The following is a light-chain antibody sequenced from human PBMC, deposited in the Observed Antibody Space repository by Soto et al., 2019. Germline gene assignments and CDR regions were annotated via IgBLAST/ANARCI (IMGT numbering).Light chain of an antibody. Sequence: EIVLTQSPGTLSLSPCERATLSCRASQSVSSTYLAWYQQKPGQAPRLLIYGASTRAIGIADRFSGSGSGTDFTLTISRLEHEDFAVYYCQHSGSSPYTVGPGTKVDVK. CDR3: QHSGSSPYT. V-gene: IGKV3-20*01. J-gene: IGKJ3*01. CDR2: GAS. CDR1: QSVSSTY.